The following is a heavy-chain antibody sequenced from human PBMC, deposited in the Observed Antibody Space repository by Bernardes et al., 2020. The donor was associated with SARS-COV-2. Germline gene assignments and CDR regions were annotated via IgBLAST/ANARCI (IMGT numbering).Heavy chain of an antibody. D-gene: IGHD6-13*01. CDR3: ARDMLAAAGTGYYYGMDV. CDR1: GFTFSSYW. Sequence: GGSLRLSCAASGFTFSSYWMSWVRQAPGKGLEWVANIKQDGSEKYYVDSVKGRFTISRDNAKNSLYLQMNSLRAEDTAVYYCARDMLAAAGTGYYYGMDVWGQGTTVTVSS. CDR2: IKQDGSEK. V-gene: IGHV3-7*03. J-gene: IGHJ6*02.